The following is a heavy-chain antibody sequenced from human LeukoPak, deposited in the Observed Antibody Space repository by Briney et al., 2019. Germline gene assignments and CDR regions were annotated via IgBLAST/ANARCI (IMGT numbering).Heavy chain of an antibody. V-gene: IGHV4-4*09. CDR3: ARLDSSGYRVDY. Sequence: PSEALSLTRTVSGGSISSYYWSWIRQPPGKGLEWIGYIYTSGSTNYNPSLKSRVTISVDTSKNQFSLKLSSVTAADTAVYYCARLDSSGYRVDYWGQGTLVTVSS. CDR1: GGSISSYY. CDR2: IYTSGST. D-gene: IGHD3-22*01. J-gene: IGHJ4*02.